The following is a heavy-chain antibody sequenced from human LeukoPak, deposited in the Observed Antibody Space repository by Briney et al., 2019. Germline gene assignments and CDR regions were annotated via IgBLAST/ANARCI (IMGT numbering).Heavy chain of an antibody. J-gene: IGHJ4*02. CDR3: ARQGIGYFFDY. V-gene: IGHV5-51*01. D-gene: IGHD6-25*01. CDR2: IYPGDSVT. CDR1: GYSSAKDC. Sequence: GESLQISCNGSGYSSAKDCIVWVRQMPGKGVEWMGSIYPGDSVTTYSASFQGQVTISADKSISTAYLQWSSLKASDTAMYYCARQGIGYFFDYWGQGALVTVSS.